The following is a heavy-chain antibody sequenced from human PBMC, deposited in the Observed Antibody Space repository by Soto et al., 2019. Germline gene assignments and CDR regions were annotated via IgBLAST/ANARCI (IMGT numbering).Heavy chain of an antibody. CDR2: IYPGDSDT. J-gene: IGHJ6*02. V-gene: IGHV5-51*01. CDR3: AGHDPFHYTVGMDV. Sequence: GESLKITCTGSGYSFTSYWIGWVRQMPGKGLEWMGIIYPGDSDTRYSPSFQGQVTISADKSISTAYLQWSSLKAAATAMYYCAGHDPFHYTVGMDVWGQGTTVTVSS. CDR1: GYSFTSYW. D-gene: IGHD4-17*01.